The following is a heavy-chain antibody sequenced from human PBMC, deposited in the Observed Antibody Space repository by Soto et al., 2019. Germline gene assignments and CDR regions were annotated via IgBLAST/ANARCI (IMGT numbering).Heavy chain of an antibody. CDR1: GFTFSSYA. D-gene: IGHD6-13*01. V-gene: IGHV3-23*01. CDR2: ISASGGTT. J-gene: IGHJ4*02. CDR3: AKGAGSSRWFPYDY. Sequence: GGSLRLSCAASGFTFSSYAMSWVHQAPGKGLEWVSSISASGGTTDHADSVKGRFTISRDNSKNTLYLQMDSLRDEDAALYYCAKGAGSSRWFPYDYWGQGTLVTVSS.